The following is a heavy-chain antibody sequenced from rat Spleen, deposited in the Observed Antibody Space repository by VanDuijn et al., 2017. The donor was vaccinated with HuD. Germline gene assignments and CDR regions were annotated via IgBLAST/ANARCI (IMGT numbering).Heavy chain of an antibody. J-gene: IGHJ2*01. D-gene: IGHD4-2*01. CDR2: ITSAGDTT. CDR3: TRENWKPDY. Sequence: EVQLVESGGGLVQPGRSLKLSCAASGFPFSDNYMSWVRQAPTKGLEWVASITSAGDTTYYPDSVKGRFTISRENAYSTLYLQMNSLRSEDTGTYYCTRENWKPDYWGQGVMVTVSS. CDR1: GFPFSDNY. V-gene: IGHV5-27*01.